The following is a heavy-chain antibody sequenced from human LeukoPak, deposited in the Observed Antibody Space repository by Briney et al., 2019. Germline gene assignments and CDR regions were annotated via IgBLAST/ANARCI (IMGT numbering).Heavy chain of an antibody. V-gene: IGHV4-4*07. CDR1: GGTISSYY. D-gene: IGHD6-19*01. Sequence: PSETLSLTCIVSGGTISSYYWSWILQPAGKGLEWIGRIYTSGSTNYNPSLKSRVTMSVDTSKNQFSLKLSSVSAADTAVYYCAGSSGWYEYYFDYWGQGTLVTVSS. CDR2: IYTSGST. J-gene: IGHJ4*02. CDR3: AGSSGWYEYYFDY.